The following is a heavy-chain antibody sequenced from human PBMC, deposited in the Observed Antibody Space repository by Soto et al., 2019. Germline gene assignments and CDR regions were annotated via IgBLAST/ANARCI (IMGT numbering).Heavy chain of an antibody. J-gene: IGHJ5*02. D-gene: IGHD2-15*01. V-gene: IGHV6-1*01. CDR1: GDSVSSNSAA. CDR3: ARESDIVVVVAARGLSNWFDP. CDR2: TYYRSKWYN. Sequence: SQTPSLTCAISGDSVSSNSAAWNWIRQSPSRGLEWLGRTYYRSKWYNDYAVSVKSRITINPDTSKNQFSLQLNSVTPEDTAVDYCARESDIVVVVAARGLSNWFDPWGQGTLVTVPS.